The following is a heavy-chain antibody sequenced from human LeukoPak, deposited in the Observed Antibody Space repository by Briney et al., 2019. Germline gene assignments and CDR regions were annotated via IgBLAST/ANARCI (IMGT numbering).Heavy chain of an antibody. V-gene: IGHV3-7*03. Sequence: GGSLRLSCAASGFTFSTYWMRWVRQAPGKGLEWVASIKEDGSEKYYVDSVKGRFTISRDNSKNTLYLQMNSLRAEDTAVYYCAKAPGYYDSSGYPNWGQGTLVTVSS. CDR3: AKAPGYYDSSGYPN. J-gene: IGHJ4*02. CDR1: GFTFSTYW. CDR2: IKEDGSEK. D-gene: IGHD3-22*01.